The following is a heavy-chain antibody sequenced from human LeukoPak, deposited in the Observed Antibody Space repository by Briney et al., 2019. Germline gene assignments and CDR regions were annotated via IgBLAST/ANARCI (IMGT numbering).Heavy chain of an antibody. V-gene: IGHV3-21*01. Sequence: PGGSLRLSCAASGFTFSSYSMNWVRQAPGKGLEWVSSISSSSSYIYYADSVKGRFTISRDNAKNSLYLQMNSLRAEDTAVYYCARGRTDDYGDYFDYWGQRTLVTVSS. D-gene: IGHD4-17*01. CDR3: ARGRTDDYGDYFDY. CDR2: ISSSSSYI. CDR1: GFTFSSYS. J-gene: IGHJ4*02.